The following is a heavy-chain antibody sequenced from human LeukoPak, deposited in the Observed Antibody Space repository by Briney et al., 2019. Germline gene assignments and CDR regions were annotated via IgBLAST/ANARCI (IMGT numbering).Heavy chain of an antibody. J-gene: IGHJ6*02. CDR3: ARRRQDSSSWLVFGTYYYYGMDV. CDR1: GYTFTSYA. CDR2: INTNTGNP. Sequence: ASVKVSCKASGYTFTSYAMNWVRQAPGQGLEWMGWINTNTGNPTYAQGFTGRFVFSLDTSVSTAYLQISSLKAEDTAVYYCARRRQDSSSWLVFGTYYYYGMDVWGQGTTVTVSS. V-gene: IGHV7-4-1*02. D-gene: IGHD6-13*01.